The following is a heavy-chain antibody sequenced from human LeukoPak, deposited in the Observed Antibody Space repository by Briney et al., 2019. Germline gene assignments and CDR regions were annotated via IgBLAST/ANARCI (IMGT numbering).Heavy chain of an antibody. CDR3: ARNDYGDYYFDY. CDR2: ISKDGNNI. Sequence: GGSPRLSCAASGLTFSRYAMHCVRQAPGKGLEWVAIISKDGNNIYYADSVKGRFTISRDNSKNTLYLQVNSLRAEDTAMYYCARNDYGDYYFDYWGLGTLVTVSS. CDR1: GLTFSRYA. V-gene: IGHV3-30-3*01. D-gene: IGHD4-17*01. J-gene: IGHJ4*02.